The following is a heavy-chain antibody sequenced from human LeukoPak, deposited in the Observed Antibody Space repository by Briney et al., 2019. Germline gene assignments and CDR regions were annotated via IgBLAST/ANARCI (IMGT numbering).Heavy chain of an antibody. D-gene: IGHD6-19*01. CDR3: ASGSSGWYEGRFDY. J-gene: IGHJ4*02. V-gene: IGHV1-2*02. Sequence: ASVKVSCKASGGTFSSYAISWVRQAPGQGLEWMGWINPNSGGTNYAQKFQGRVTMTRDTSISTAYMELSRLRSDDTAVYYCASGSSGWYEGRFDYWGQGTLVTVSS. CDR2: INPNSGGT. CDR1: GGTFSSYA.